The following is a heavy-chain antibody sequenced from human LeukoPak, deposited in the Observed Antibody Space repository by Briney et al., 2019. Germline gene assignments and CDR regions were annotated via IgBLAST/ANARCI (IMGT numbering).Heavy chain of an antibody. J-gene: IGHJ4*02. CDR2: IYYSGST. CDR3: ARGYYYDSSGYYYPPDY. CDR1: GGSIGSSSYY. V-gene: IGHV4-39*07. Sequence: SETLSLTCTVSGGSIGSSSYYWGWIRQPPGKGLEWIGSIYYSGSTYYNPSLKSRVTISVDTSKNQFSLKLSSVTAADTAVYYCARGYYYDSSGYYYPPDYWGQGTLVTVSS. D-gene: IGHD3-22*01.